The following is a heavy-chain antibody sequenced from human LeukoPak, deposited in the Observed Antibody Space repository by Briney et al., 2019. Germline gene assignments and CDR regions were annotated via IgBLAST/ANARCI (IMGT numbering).Heavy chain of an antibody. CDR1: GFTFSSYW. CDR2: IKQDGSEK. V-gene: IGHV3-7*01. CDR3: ARGLYGSGLR. D-gene: IGHD3-10*01. J-gene: IGHJ4*02. Sequence: PGGSLRLSCAASGFTFSSYWISWVRQAPGKGLEWVANIKQDGSEKYYVDSVKGRFTISRDNAKNSLYLRMNSLRAEDTAVYYCARGLYGSGLRWGQGNLVTVSS.